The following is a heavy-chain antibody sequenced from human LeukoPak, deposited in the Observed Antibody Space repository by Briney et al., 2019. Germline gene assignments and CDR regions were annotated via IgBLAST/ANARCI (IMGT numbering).Heavy chain of an antibody. CDR1: GGSISSYY. D-gene: IGHD1-26*01. Sequence: SETLSLTCTVSGGSISSYYWSRIRQPPGKGLEWIGYIYYSGSTNYNPSLKSRVTISVDTSKNQFSLKLSSVTAADTVVYYCARGRGAGGSFIWGRSSSAFDIWGQGTMVTVSS. J-gene: IGHJ3*02. CDR2: IYYSGST. CDR3: ARGRGAGGSFIWGRSSSAFDI. V-gene: IGHV4-59*01.